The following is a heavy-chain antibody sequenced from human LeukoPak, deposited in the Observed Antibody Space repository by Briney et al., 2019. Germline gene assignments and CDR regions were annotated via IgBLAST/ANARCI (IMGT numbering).Heavy chain of an antibody. CDR1: GFTFSSYA. D-gene: IGHD3-10*01. CDR2: ISGSSGYI. V-gene: IGHV3-21*01. Sequence: GGSLRLSCTASGFTFSSYAMSWVRQAPGKGLEWVSSISGSSGYIYYADSVRGRFTISRDNAKNALYLQMNSLRAEDTAVYYCAKDLHYGSADYWGQGTLVTVSS. J-gene: IGHJ4*02. CDR3: AKDLHYGSADY.